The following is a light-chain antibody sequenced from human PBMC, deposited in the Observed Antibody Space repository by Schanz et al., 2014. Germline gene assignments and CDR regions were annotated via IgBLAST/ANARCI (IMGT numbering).Light chain of an antibody. CDR3: QQYGMT. CDR2: GAS. J-gene: IGKJ1*01. Sequence: EIILTQSPASLSVSPGESATLSCRASQSVGNNLAWYQHKPGQTPRLLIYGASTRATGIPDRFSGSGSGTDFTLTISRLEPEDFAVYYCQQYGMTFGQGTKVEVK. CDR1: QSVGNN. V-gene: IGKV3-20*01.